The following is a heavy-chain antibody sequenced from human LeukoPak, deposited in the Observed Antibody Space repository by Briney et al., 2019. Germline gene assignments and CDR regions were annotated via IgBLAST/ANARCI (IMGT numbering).Heavy chain of an antibody. V-gene: IGHV3-11*01. CDR3: AKDLGGDDY. J-gene: IGHJ4*02. Sequence: PGGSLRLSCAASGFTFSDYNMRWIRQAPGKGLEWVSSISRSGSTKYYADSVKGRFTISRDNAKNSLFLQMNSLRAEDTAVYYCAKDLGGDDYWGQGTLVTVSS. CDR2: ISRSGSTK. CDR1: GFTFSDYN. D-gene: IGHD3-10*01.